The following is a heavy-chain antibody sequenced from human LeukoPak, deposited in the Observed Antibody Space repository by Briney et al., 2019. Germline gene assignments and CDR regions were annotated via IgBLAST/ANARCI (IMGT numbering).Heavy chain of an antibody. CDR1: GGSFSGYY. CDR2: IYYSGST. V-gene: IGHV4-59*01. Sequence: SETLSLTCAVYGGSFSGYYWSWIRQPPGKGLEWIGYIYYSGSTNYNPSLKSRVTISVDTSKNQFSLKLSSVTAADTAVYYCARALGRYYDFWSGYYRNSYNWFDPWGQGTLVTVSS. J-gene: IGHJ5*02. CDR3: ARALGRYYDFWSGYYRNSYNWFDP. D-gene: IGHD3-3*01.